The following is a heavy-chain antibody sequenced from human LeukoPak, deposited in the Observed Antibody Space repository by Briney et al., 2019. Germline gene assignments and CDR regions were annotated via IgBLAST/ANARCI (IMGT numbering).Heavy chain of an antibody. V-gene: IGHV3-23*01. CDR1: GFTFSSHA. CDR2: ITGSASNT. Sequence: GGSLRLSCAASGFTFSSHAMNWVRRAPGKGLEWVSLITGSASNTYYADSVKGRFTVSRDISKNTVYLQMNSLRAEDTAVYYCAKESGADTSNWYGSFDTWGQGTLVTVSS. D-gene: IGHD6-13*01. CDR3: AKESGADTSNWYGSFDT. J-gene: IGHJ5*02.